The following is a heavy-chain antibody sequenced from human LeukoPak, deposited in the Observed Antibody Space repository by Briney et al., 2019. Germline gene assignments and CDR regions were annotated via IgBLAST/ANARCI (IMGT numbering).Heavy chain of an antibody. CDR1: GFTFSGSA. D-gene: IGHD2-2*01. CDR3: TTGCSSTSCDIDY. Sequence: QPGGSLKLSCAASGFTFSGSAMHWVRQASGKGLERVGRIRSKANSYATAYAASVKGRFTISRDDSKNTAYLQMNSLKTEDTAVYYCTTGCSSTSCDIDYWGQGTLVTVSS. V-gene: IGHV3-73*01. CDR2: IRSKANSYAT. J-gene: IGHJ4*02.